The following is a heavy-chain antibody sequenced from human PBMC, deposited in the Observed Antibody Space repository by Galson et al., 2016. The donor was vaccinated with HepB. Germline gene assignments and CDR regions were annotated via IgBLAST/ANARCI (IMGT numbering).Heavy chain of an antibody. CDR1: GFPFSVYW. Sequence: SLRLSCAAPGFPFSVYWMQWVRQVPGKGLVWVSRLTTDGIIGYADSVMGRFTISRDNAKNTLYLHMDSLRAEDTAVYYCARENHYVLDVWGQGTTVTVSS. J-gene: IGHJ6*02. CDR3: ARENHYVLDV. CDR2: LTTDGII. V-gene: IGHV3-74*01. D-gene: IGHD1-14*01.